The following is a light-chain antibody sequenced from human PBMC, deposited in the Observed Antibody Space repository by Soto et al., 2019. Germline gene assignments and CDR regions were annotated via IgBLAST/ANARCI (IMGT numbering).Light chain of an antibody. CDR2: AAS. J-gene: IGKJ4*01. CDR1: QGSSSY. CDR3: QLYYSYPPLT. V-gene: IGKV1-8*01. Sequence: AIRMTQSPSSFSASTGDRVTITCRASQGSSSYLAWYQQKPGKAPKLLIYAASTLQSGVPSRFSGSGSGTDFTLTISCLQSADFATYYCQLYYSYPPLTFGGGTKVEIK.